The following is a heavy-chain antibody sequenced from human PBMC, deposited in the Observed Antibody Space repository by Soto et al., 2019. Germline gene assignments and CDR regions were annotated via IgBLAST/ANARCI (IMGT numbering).Heavy chain of an antibody. J-gene: IGHJ6*02. CDR2: GST. Sequence: GSTNYNSSLKSRVTISVDTSKNQFSLKLSSVTAADTAVYYCARDRRVVVAATDYYYGMDVWGQGTTVTVSS. CDR3: ARDRRVVVAATDYYYGMDV. D-gene: IGHD2-15*01. V-gene: IGHV4-59*01.